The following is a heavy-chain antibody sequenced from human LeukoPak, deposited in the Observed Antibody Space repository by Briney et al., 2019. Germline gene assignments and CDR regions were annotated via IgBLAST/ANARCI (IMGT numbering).Heavy chain of an antibody. J-gene: IGHJ4*02. Sequence: GGSLRLSCVASGFTFNNYAMSWVRQAPGRGLEWASSTAGSGISKDYADSVKGRFAISKDKSKNTLYLQMDDLRAEDTGVYFCARLPTFYYDSSGYHYDYWGQGTLVTVSS. CDR1: GFTFNNYA. CDR2: TAGSGISK. D-gene: IGHD3-22*01. CDR3: ARLPTFYYDSSGYHYDY. V-gene: IGHV3-23*01.